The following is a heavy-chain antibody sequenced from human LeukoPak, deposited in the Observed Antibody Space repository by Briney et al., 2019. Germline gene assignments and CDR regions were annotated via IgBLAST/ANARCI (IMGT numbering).Heavy chain of an antibody. V-gene: IGHV3-7*01. J-gene: IGHJ3*01. Sequence: GGSLRLSCAASGFIFNHYWMSWVRQAPGKGLEWVATIKPDGSEKYYVDSVKGRFTISRDNAENSLFLQMNSLRAEDTAVYYCARKWSATFDVWGQGTVVPVSS. D-gene: IGHD2-15*01. CDR2: IKPDGSEK. CDR1: GFIFNHYW. CDR3: ARKWSATFDV.